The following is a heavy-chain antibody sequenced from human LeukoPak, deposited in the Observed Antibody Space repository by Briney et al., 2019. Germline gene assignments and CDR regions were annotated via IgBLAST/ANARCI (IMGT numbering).Heavy chain of an antibody. J-gene: IGHJ4*02. Sequence: PSGTLSLTCTVSGGSISTHYWSWIRQSPGKGLEWIGYMYYSGITSYNPSLTSRVTISVDTSKNQFSLNLTSVTAADTAVYYCARGGGSFDYWGQGILVTVSS. CDR3: ARGGGSFDY. CDR1: GGSISTHY. CDR2: MYYSGIT. D-gene: IGHD2-15*01. V-gene: IGHV4-59*11.